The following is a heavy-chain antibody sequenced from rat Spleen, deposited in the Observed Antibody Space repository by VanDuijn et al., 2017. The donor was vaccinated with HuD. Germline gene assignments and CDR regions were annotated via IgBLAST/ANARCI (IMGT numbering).Heavy chain of an antibody. V-gene: IGHV5-17*01. D-gene: IGHD4-3*01. Sequence: EVQLVESGGGLVQPGRSLKLSCAASGFTFSDYAMAWVRQAPKRGLEWVATIIYDGSNTYYRDSVKGRFTISRDNAKSTLYLQMDSLRSEDTATYYCASPSSSGGGYFDYWGQGVMVTVSS. J-gene: IGHJ2*01. CDR3: ASPSSSGGGYFDY. CDR2: IIYDGSNT. CDR1: GFTFSDYA.